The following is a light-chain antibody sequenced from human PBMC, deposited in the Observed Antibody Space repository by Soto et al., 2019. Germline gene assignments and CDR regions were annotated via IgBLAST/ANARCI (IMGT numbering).Light chain of an antibody. CDR3: ATWDDSLNGVV. V-gene: IGLV1-44*01. CDR1: SSNIGGST. CDR2: SNN. J-gene: IGLJ2*01. Sequence: QAVVTQPPSASETPGQRVTISCSGSSSNIGGSTVTWYQQLPGTAPKLLIYSNNQRPSGVPDRFSGSKSGTSASLAISGLQSEDEADYYCATWDDSLNGVVFGGGTQLTVL.